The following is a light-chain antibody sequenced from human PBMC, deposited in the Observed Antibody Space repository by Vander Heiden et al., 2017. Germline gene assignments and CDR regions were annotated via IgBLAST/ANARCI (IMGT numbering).Light chain of an antibody. CDR2: GNT. CDR1: SSTIGAGYD. CDR3: QSYDSSLSGSKV. J-gene: IGLJ2*01. V-gene: IGLV1-40*01. Sequence: QSVLTQPPPVSAAPGQRVIISCTGSSSTIGAGYDVHWYQQLPGTAPKRPIYGNTNRPSGVPDRFSGSKSGTAASLAITGLQAEDEADYYCQSYDSSLSGSKVFGGGTKLTVL.